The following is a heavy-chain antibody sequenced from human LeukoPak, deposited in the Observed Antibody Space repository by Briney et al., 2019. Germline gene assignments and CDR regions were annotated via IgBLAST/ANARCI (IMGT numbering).Heavy chain of an antibody. CDR3: ARLHLGDPWGSGRPNWFDP. D-gene: IGHD3-10*01. CDR1: GFMFSNYW. J-gene: IGHJ5*02. CDR2: INKDGSVA. Sequence: GGSLRLSCVGSGFMFSNYWMSWVRQAPGKGLEWVANINKDGSVAYSADSLKGRFTFSRDNAKSSLFLQMNSLRVEDSAVYYCARLHLGDPWGSGRPNWFDPWAREPWSPSRQ. V-gene: IGHV3-7*03.